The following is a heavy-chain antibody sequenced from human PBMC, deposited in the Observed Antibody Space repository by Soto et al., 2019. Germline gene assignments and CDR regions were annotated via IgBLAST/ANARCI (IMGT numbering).Heavy chain of an antibody. CDR1: GFTFSSSA. Sequence: GGSLRLSCAASGFTFSSSAMSWVRQAPGKGLEWVSAISGNGANTYYADSVKGRFAISRDNSKNTLYLQMNSLRAEDTAVYYCAKRSIYGGPDYWGQGTLVTVSS. J-gene: IGHJ4*02. CDR3: AKRSIYGGPDY. V-gene: IGHV3-23*01. D-gene: IGHD4-17*01. CDR2: ISGNGANT.